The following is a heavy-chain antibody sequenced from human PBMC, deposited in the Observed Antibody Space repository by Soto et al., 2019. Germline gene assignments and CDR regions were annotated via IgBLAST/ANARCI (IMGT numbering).Heavy chain of an antibody. Sequence: GSLRLSCAAAGLTLSDYYMSWIRQAPGKGLELVSYISSSGSTIYYADSVKGRFTISRDNAKNSLYLQMNSLGAEDTAVYYCARDSDLIGYDLWSGPTPTLYGMDVWGQGTTVTVSS. V-gene: IGHV3-11*01. CDR3: ARDSDLIGYDLWSGPTPTLYGMDV. CDR1: GLTLSDYY. J-gene: IGHJ6*02. D-gene: IGHD3-3*01. CDR2: ISSSGSTI.